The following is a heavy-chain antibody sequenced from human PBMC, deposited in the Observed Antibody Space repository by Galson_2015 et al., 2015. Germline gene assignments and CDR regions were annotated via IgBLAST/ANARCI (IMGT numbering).Heavy chain of an antibody. CDR2: TYYRSPWYN. J-gene: IGHJ6*02. Sequence: CAISGDSVSSNSAAWNWFRPSPSRGLEWLGRTYYRSPWYNDYAVSMKSRITINPDTSKNQFSLQLNSVTPEDTAVYYCARDYDYGDYEYYYYYGMDVWGQGTTVTVSS. CDR3: ARDYDYGDYEYYYYYGMDV. CDR1: GDSVSSNSAA. D-gene: IGHD4-17*01. V-gene: IGHV6-1*01.